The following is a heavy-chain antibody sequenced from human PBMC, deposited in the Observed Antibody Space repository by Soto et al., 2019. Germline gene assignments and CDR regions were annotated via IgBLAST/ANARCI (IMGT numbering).Heavy chain of an antibody. J-gene: IGHJ4*01. D-gene: IGHD3-22*01. CDR1: GYSFTSYW. CDR3: ARFPYDSSGYYYFDY. V-gene: IGHV5-51*01. CDR2: IYPGDSDT. Sequence: PGESLKISCKGSGYSFTSYWIGWVRQMPGKGLEWMGIIYPGDSDTRYSPSFQGQVTISADKSISTAYLQWSSLKASDAAMYYCARFPYDSSGYYYFDYWGPGTPVTVSS.